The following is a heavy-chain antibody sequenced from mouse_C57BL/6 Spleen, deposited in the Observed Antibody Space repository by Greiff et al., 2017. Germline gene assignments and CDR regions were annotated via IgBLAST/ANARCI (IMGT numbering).Heavy chain of an antibody. CDR1: GYTFTSYW. CDR3: ARRDGYFDY. D-gene: IGHD2-3*01. V-gene: IGHV1-64*01. J-gene: IGHJ2*01. Sequence: QVQLQQPGAELVKPGASVKLSCKASGYTFTSYWMHWVKQRPGQGLEWIGMIHPNSGSTNYNQKFKDKATLTVDKSSSTAYMQLSSLTSEDSAVYYCARRDGYFDYWGQGTTLTVSS. CDR2: IHPNSGST.